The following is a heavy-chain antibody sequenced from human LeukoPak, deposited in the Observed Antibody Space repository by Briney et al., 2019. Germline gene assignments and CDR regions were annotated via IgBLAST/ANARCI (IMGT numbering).Heavy chain of an antibody. CDR2: IGTAGDT. CDR1: GFTFSSYD. CDR3: ARDYPPD. J-gene: IGHJ4*01. Sequence: GGSLRLSCAASGFTFSSYDMHWVRHATGKGLEWVSAIGTAGDTYYPGSVKGRFTISRDNAENTLFLQMNSLYAEDTAVYYCARDYPPDCGQGTLVTVSA. V-gene: IGHV3-13*01.